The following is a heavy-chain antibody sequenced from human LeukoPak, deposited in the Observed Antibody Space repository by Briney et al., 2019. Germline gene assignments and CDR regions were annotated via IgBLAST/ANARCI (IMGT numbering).Heavy chain of an antibody. V-gene: IGHV3-23*01. CDR2: ISGNGGST. CDR1: GFTFSSYA. Sequence: GGSLRLSCAASGFTFSSYAISWVRQAPGKGLEWVSAISGNGGSTYYADSVKGQFTISRDNSKNTLYLQMNSLRAEDTAVYYCAKDQGGPGDYWGQGTLVTVSS. J-gene: IGHJ4*02. CDR3: AKDQGGPGDY.